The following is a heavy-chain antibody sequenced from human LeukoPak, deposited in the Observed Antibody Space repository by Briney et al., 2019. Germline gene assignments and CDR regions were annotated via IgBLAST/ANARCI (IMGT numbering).Heavy chain of an antibody. Sequence: PGGSLRLSCAASGFTFSSYGMHWVRQAPGKGLEWVAFIRYDGSNKYYADSVKGRFTISRDNSKNTLYLQMNSLRAEDTAVYYCAKDRGGGVLTAFDIWGQGTVVTVSP. J-gene: IGHJ3*02. D-gene: IGHD4/OR15-4a*01. V-gene: IGHV3-30*02. CDR1: GFTFSSYG. CDR2: IRYDGSNK. CDR3: AKDRGGGVLTAFDI.